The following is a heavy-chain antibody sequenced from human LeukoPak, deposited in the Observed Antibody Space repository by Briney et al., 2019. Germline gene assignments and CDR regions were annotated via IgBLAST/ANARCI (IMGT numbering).Heavy chain of an antibody. CDR1: GYTFTGYY. D-gene: IGHD5-12*01. V-gene: IGHV1-2*02. Sequence: ASVKVSCKASGYTFTGYYMHWVRQAPGQGLEWMGWINPNSGGTNYAQKFQGRVTMTRDTSISTAYMELSRLRSDDTAVYYCARAAPPKNSGNDVNDFDYWGQGTLVTVSS. J-gene: IGHJ4*02. CDR2: INPNSGGT. CDR3: ARAAPPKNSGNDVNDFDY.